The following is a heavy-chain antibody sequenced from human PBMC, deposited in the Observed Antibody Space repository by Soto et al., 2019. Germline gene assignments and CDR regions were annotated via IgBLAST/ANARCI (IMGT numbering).Heavy chain of an antibody. Sequence: PGGSLRLSGAASGFTLSSFGMSWVRPAPGEGLEWVSAVSGSGVSTYYADSVKGRFTISRDNSKNTLYLQMNSLRAEDTAVYYCAKDARYSYRYPGAHFDYWGQGTLVTVSS. V-gene: IGHV3-23*01. CDR1: GFTLSSFG. CDR2: VSGSGVST. D-gene: IGHD5-18*01. CDR3: AKDARYSYRYPGAHFDY. J-gene: IGHJ4*02.